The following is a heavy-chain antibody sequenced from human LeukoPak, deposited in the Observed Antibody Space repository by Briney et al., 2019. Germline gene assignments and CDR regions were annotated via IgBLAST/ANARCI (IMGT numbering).Heavy chain of an antibody. V-gene: IGHV4-39*01. J-gene: IGHJ4*02. CDR1: DVSINSGTYY. CDR3: AGLLCGGGNCPSYFDC. D-gene: IGHD2-21*01. CDR2: IYYSGST. Sequence: SETLSLTCSVSDVSINSGTYYWAWIRQPPGKGLEWIGSIYYSGSTYYNPSLKSRVTISIDTSKNQFSLKLSSVTAADTALYSCAGLLCGGGNCPSYFDCWGQGILVTVSS.